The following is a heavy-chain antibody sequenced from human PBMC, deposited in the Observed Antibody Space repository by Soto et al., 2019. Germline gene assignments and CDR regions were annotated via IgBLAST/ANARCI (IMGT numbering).Heavy chain of an antibody. J-gene: IGHJ4*02. Sequence: TGGSLRLSCAASGFTFSNYAMNWVRQAPGKGLEWVSALSGGGGTTHYADSVKGRFTISRDNSKNTLFLQMNSLRAEDTAVYYCAKDRVGSNWNYGPPDYWGLGTLVTVSS. CDR1: GFTFSNYA. CDR3: AKDRVGSNWNYGPPDY. V-gene: IGHV3-23*01. D-gene: IGHD1-7*01. CDR2: LSGGGGTT.